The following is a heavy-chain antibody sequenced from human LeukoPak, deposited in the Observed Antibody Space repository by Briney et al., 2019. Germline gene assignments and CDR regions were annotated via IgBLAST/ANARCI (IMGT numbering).Heavy chain of an antibody. CDR3: ARDLRDSRGWYLTDNYYYYGMDV. Sequence: PGGSLRLSCAASGFTFSSYWMHWVRQAPGKGLVWVSRINSDGSSTSYADSVKGRFTISRDNAKNTLYLQMNSLRAEDTAVYYCARDLRDSRGWYLTDNYYYYGMDVWGQGTTVTVSS. D-gene: IGHD6-19*01. V-gene: IGHV3-74*01. CDR1: GFTFSSYW. J-gene: IGHJ6*02. CDR2: INSDGSST.